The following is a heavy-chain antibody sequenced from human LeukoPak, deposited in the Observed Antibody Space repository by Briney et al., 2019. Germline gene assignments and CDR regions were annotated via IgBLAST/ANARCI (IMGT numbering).Heavy chain of an antibody. CDR1: GFSFSDHF. D-gene: IGHD1-7*01. V-gene: IGHV3-72*01. CDR2: ITKKGNNYAT. J-gene: IGHJ6*02. CDR3: TTDEDWNYARKDV. Sequence: PGGSLRLSCAASGFSFSDHFMDWVRQAPGQGLEWVGRITKKGNNYATQYDASVKGRFSISRDDSKSTLYLQMNSLKIEDTAVYYCTTDEDWNYARKDVWGQGATVIVSS.